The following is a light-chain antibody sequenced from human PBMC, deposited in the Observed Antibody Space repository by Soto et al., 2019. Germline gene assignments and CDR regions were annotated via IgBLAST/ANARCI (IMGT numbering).Light chain of an antibody. V-gene: IGKV4-1*01. CDR3: QQYYDIPYT. Sequence: DIVMTQSPEFLAVSLGERATINCKSSQSVLDSAINKSHLAWYQQKPGQPPKLLFYWASTRESGVPDRFSGSGSGTDFTLTIGSLQAEDVAVYYCQQYYDIPYTFGQGTRLEI. CDR2: WAS. CDR1: QSVLDSAINKSH. J-gene: IGKJ2*01.